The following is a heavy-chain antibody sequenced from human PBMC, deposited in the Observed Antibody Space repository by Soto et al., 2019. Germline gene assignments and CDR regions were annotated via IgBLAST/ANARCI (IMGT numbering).Heavy chain of an antibody. Sequence: EVQLVESGGGLVQPGRSLRLSCTASGFTFADYAISWFRQAPGNVREWLGFIRSITYGGTPEYAASVQGRFFISRDASRGIAYLQMNSMKTEDTDVYYCTSPGYCSSTSCYALVHYYYYMDVWGTGTTVTVSS. CDR3: TSPGYCSSTSCYALVHYYYYMDV. CDR2: IRSITYGGTP. CDR1: GFTFADYA. V-gene: IGHV3-49*03. J-gene: IGHJ6*03. D-gene: IGHD2-2*01.